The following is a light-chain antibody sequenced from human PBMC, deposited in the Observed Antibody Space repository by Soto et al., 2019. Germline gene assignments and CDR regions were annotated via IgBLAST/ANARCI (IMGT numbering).Light chain of an antibody. Sequence: EVMMTQLPDTVSVTAGETVTLSCGASQSVRTNLAWYQQRPGQAPRLLIHYASTRASDIPARFSGSGSGTNFTLAISSLQSEDFAVYYCQQYAYWPETFGQGTKVDI. CDR1: QSVRTN. J-gene: IGKJ1*01. CDR3: QQYAYWPET. V-gene: IGKV3D-15*01. CDR2: YAS.